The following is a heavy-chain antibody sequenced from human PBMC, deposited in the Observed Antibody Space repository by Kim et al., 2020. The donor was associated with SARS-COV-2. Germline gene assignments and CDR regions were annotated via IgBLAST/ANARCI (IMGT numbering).Heavy chain of an antibody. Sequence: GGSLRLSCAASGFTVSSNYMSWVRQAPGKGLEWVSVIYSGGSTYYADSVKGRFTISRHNSKNTLYLQMNSLRAEDTAVYYCAREYDSSGYGQGDDAFDIWGQGTMVTVSS. D-gene: IGHD3-22*01. CDR2: IYSGGST. CDR1: GFTVSSNY. CDR3: AREYDSSGYGQGDDAFDI. J-gene: IGHJ3*02. V-gene: IGHV3-53*04.